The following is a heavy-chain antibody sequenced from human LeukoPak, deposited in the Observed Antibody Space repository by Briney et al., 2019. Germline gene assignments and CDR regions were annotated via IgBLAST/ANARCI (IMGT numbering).Heavy chain of an antibody. J-gene: IGHJ4*02. D-gene: IGHD1-26*01. V-gene: IGHV4-61*02. CDR2: IHTSGST. Sequence: PSETLSLTCTVSGGSINSGTYYWSWIRQPAGKGLEWIGRIHTSGSTNYNPSLKSRVTISVDTSKNQFSLKVTSVTAADTAVYYCASSEWELRGMAIDYWGQGTLVTVSS. CDR1: GGSINSGTYY. CDR3: ASSEWELRGMAIDY.